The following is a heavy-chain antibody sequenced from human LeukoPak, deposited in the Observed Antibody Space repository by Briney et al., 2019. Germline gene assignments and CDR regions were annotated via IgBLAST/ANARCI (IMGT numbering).Heavy chain of an antibody. CDR2: TYYRSKWYN. Sequence: SQTLSLTCVISGDGVSNSAAWNWIRQSPSRGFEWLGRTYYRSKWYNDYAVSVKSRITINPDTSRNQFSLQLNSVTPEDTAVYYCIREAVWGTSDYWTQGTLVTVSS. CDR3: IREAVWGTSDY. V-gene: IGHV6-1*01. D-gene: IGHD3-16*01. CDR1: GDGVSNSAA. J-gene: IGHJ4*02.